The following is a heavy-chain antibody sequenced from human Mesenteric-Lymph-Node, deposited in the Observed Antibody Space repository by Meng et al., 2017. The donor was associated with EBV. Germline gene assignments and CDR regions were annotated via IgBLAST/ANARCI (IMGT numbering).Heavy chain of an antibody. V-gene: IGHV1-18*01. D-gene: IGHD6-6*01. Sequence: QVELVQAGGEVKKLGASLRVACKTPGYTFTSYAISWVRQAPGQGLEWMGWISVYNGVTNYAPNLQGRVTVTTDTSTTTAYMELTGLTSADTAVYYCARGGAARPFDYWGQGTLVTVSS. CDR2: ISVYNGVT. CDR1: GYTFTSYA. J-gene: IGHJ4*02. CDR3: ARGGAARPFDY.